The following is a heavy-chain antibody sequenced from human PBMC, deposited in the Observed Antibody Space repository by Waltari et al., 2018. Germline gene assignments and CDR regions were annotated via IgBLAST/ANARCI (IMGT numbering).Heavy chain of an antibody. CDR3: SRPPYGDTDY. J-gene: IGHJ4*02. Sequence: EVQLVESGGRLVQPGDSLKPTWVASGFSFRGSAMHWVRQASGKGLEWVGRIRTKAKNYATGYGASVKGRFTISRDDSKNTTYLQMNSLKTEDTAVYYCSRPPYGDTDYWGQGTLVTVSS. D-gene: IGHD4-17*01. CDR2: IRTKAKNYAT. CDR1: GFSFRGSA. V-gene: IGHV3-73*02.